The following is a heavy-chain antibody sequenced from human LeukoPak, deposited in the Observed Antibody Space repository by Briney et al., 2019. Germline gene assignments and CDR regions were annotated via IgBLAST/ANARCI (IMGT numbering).Heavy chain of an antibody. V-gene: IGHV3-30-3*01. D-gene: IGHD1-26*01. J-gene: IGHJ4*02. CDR3: AKAERFSGTKTPDY. CDR1: GFTFSSYA. CDR2: ISYDGSNK. Sequence: PGGSLRLSCAASGFTFSSYAMHWVRQAPGKGLEWVAVISYDGSNKYYADSVKGRFTISRDNSKNTLYLQMNSLRAEDTAVYYCAKAERFSGTKTPDYWGQGTLVTVSS.